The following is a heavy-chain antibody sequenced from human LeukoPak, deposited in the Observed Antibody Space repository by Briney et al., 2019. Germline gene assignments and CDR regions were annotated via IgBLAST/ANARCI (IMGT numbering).Heavy chain of an antibody. CDR2: IYYGGST. J-gene: IGHJ4*02. Sequence: SQTLSLTCTVSGGSISSSSYYWGWIRQPPGKGLEWIGSIYYGGSTYYNPSLKSRLTISVDTAKNHLSLKLSSVTAADTAVYYCGICGYSSSYYFDYWGQGALVTVSS. D-gene: IGHD6-6*01. CDR1: GGSISSSSYY. V-gene: IGHV4-39*02. CDR3: GICGYSSSYYFDY.